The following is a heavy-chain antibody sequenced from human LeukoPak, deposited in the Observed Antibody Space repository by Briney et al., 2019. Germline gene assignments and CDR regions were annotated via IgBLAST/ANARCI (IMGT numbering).Heavy chain of an antibody. J-gene: IGHJ4*02. CDR2: INPDGSSS. CDR3: VKDWDLYSGSYGGDY. CDR1: GFTFSDYW. Sequence: PGGSLRLSCAASGFTFSDYWMHWVRQAPGKGLEWVSRINPDGSSSNYADSVKGRFAMSRDNAKNTVYLQMDSLRAEDTAVYYCVKDWDLYSGSYGGDYWGQGTLVTVSS. V-gene: IGHV3-74*01. D-gene: IGHD1-26*01.